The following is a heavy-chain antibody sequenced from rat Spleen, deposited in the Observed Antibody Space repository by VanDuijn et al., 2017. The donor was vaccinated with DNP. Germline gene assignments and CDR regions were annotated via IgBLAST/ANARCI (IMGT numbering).Heavy chain of an antibody. Sequence: EVQLQESGSGLVKPSQSLSLTCSVTGYSITSNYWGWIRKFPGNKMEYIGHISYSGSTNYNPSLRSRISITRDTSKNHFFLHLNSVTTEDTATYYCARHPQTTGIPDYWGQGVMVTVSS. V-gene: IGHV3-1*01. CDR2: ISYSGST. J-gene: IGHJ2*01. CDR3: ARHPQTTGIPDY. CDR1: GYSITSNY. D-gene: IGHD1-7*01.